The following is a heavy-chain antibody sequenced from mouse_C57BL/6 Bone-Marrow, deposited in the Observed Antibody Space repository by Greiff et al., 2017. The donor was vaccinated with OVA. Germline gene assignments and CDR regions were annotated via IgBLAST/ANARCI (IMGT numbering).Heavy chain of an antibody. Sequence: VQLKQPGAELVKPGASVKLSCKASGYTFTSYWMQWVKQRPGQGLEWIGEIDPSDSYTNYNQKFKGKATLTVDTSSSTAYMQLSSLTSEDSAVYYCARYGYDENYFDYWGQGTTPTVSS. J-gene: IGHJ2*01. CDR3: ARYGYDENYFDY. D-gene: IGHD2-2*01. V-gene: IGHV1-50*01. CDR1: GYTFTSYW. CDR2: IDPSDSYT.